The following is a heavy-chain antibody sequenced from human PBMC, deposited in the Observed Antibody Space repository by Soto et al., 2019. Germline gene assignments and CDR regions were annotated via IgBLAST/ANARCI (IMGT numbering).Heavy chain of an antibody. J-gene: IGHJ4*02. V-gene: IGHV4-59*01. Sequence: QVQLQESGPGLVKPSATLSLTCTVSGGSISSYYGSWIRQPPGKGLEWIGYIYYSGSTNDNPSLNSRVTISVDTSKNQFSLRLSSVTAADTAVYYCARAWGRVFDYWGQGNLVTVSS. CDR2: IYYSGST. CDR1: GGSISSYY. CDR3: ARAWGRVFDY. D-gene: IGHD3-16*01.